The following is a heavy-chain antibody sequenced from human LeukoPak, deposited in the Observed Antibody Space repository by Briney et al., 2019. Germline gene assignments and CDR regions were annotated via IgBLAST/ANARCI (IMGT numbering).Heavy chain of an antibody. Sequence: PGGSLRLSCAASGFTFTDYAMSWVRQAPGKGLEWVSAISASGVNTYYADSVKGRFTISRDNSKNTLYLQMNSLRAEDTALYYCAKDGRGGYSYGSYFDYWGQGILVTVSS. J-gene: IGHJ4*02. V-gene: IGHV3-23*01. D-gene: IGHD5-18*01. CDR3: AKDGRGGYSYGSYFDY. CDR2: ISASGVNT. CDR1: GFTFTDYA.